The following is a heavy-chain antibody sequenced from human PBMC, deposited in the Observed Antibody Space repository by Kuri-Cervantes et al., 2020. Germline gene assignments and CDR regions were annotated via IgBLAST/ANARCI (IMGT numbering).Heavy chain of an antibody. CDR2: INPNSGGT. J-gene: IGHJ5*02. D-gene: IGHD1-26*01. CDR3: ARDHSGGWFDP. Sequence: ASVKVSCKASGYTFIAYYLNWVRQDPGQGLEWMGWINPNSGGTNYAPKFQGRVTMTRDTSINTVYMELTNLRSDDTAIYYCARDHSGGWFDPWGQGVLVTVS. CDR1: GYTFIAYY. V-gene: IGHV1-2*02.